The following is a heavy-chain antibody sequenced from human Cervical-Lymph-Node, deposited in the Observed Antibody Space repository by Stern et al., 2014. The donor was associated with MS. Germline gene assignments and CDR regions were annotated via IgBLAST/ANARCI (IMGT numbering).Heavy chain of an antibody. Sequence: QVQLVESGGGVVQPGRSLRLSCAASGFTFRTYSMHWVRQVPGKGLEWVAFISSDGSNKYNADSVKGRFTISRDNYKNTLFLQMNSLTNTDSGLYYCAREGPAAATAGGFDIWGQGTLVSVSS. D-gene: IGHD6-13*01. V-gene: IGHV3-30*04. CDR2: ISSDGSNK. J-gene: IGHJ3*02. CDR3: AREGPAAATAGGFDI. CDR1: GFTFRTYS.